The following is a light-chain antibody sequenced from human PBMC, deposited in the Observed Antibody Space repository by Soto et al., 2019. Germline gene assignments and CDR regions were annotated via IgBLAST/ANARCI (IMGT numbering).Light chain of an antibody. V-gene: IGLV1-47*01. CDR1: SSNIGSNA. J-gene: IGLJ7*01. Sequence: QSVLTQPPSVSGTPGQRVTISCSGSSSNIGSNAVNWYQQLPGTAPKLLIYKNDQRPSGVPDRFSGSKSGTSASLAISGLRSENEADYYCAAWDDSLSTYFFGSGTQLTVL. CDR3: AAWDDSLSTYF. CDR2: KND.